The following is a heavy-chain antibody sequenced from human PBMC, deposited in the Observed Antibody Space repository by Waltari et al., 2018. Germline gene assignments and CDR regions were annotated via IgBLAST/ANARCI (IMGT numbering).Heavy chain of an antibody. V-gene: IGHV3-7*03. CDR2: INQDGRKK. J-gene: IGHJ5*02. Sequence: EGQLVESGGGLAQPGGSLRLSCAASGFTFTKYWMSWVRQAPGKGLEWVAKINQDGRKKYYVDSAKGRFSISRDNAKNSLYLQLSRLRVEDTALYYCARGGVDGVDRATWWFDPWGQGTLVTVSA. D-gene: IGHD3-3*01. CDR1: GFTFTKYW. CDR3: ARGGVDGVDRATWWFDP.